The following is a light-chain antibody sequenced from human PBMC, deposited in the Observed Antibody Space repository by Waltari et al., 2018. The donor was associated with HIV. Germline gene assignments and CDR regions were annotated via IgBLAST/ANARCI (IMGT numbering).Light chain of an antibody. Sequence: QSVLTQPPSVSGAPGQRVTISCTGSSPNIGAGYDVHWYQQRPGTAPKLLIYGNTNRPSVVSDRFSGSKSGTSASLAITGLQAEDEADYYCQSYDSRQSCFWVFGGGTTLTVL. CDR2: GNT. CDR1: SPNIGAGYD. V-gene: IGLV1-40*01. J-gene: IGLJ3*02. CDR3: QSYDSRQSCFWV.